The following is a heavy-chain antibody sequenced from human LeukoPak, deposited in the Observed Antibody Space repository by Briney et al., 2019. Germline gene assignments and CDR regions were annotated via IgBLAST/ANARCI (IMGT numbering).Heavy chain of an antibody. J-gene: IGHJ6*02. D-gene: IGHD3-3*01. V-gene: IGHV3-11*01. CDR1: GFTFSDYY. Sequence: GGSLRLSCAASGFTFSDYYMNWIRQAPGKGLEWVSYISGSGSTVYYADSVQGRFTISRDNAENSLFLQMNSLRAEDTAVYYCARDEIHYDIWSALKPRPTYYYGMDVWGQGTTVTVSS. CDR2: ISGSGSTV. CDR3: ARDEIHYDIWSALKPRPTYYYGMDV.